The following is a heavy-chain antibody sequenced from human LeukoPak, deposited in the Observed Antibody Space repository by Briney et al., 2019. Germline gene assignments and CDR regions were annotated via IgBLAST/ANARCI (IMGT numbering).Heavy chain of an antibody. D-gene: IGHD2-2*01. Sequence: SGTLSLTCAVSGGSISSSNWWSWVRQPPGKGLEWIGEIYHSGSTNYNPSLKSRVTISVDKSKNQFSLKLSSVTAADTAVYYCARGRADCSSTSCQSWFDPWGQGTLVTVSS. CDR1: GGSISSSNW. CDR2: IYHSGST. J-gene: IGHJ5*02. CDR3: ARGRADCSSTSCQSWFDP. V-gene: IGHV4-4*02.